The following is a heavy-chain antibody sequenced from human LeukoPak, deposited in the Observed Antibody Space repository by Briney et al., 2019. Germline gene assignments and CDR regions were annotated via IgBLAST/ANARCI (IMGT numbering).Heavy chain of an antibody. CDR3: ARDRLLEDRDYSYYYYMDV. CDR2: ISGSGGST. CDR1: GFTFSSYA. D-gene: IGHD1-1*01. Sequence: GGSLRLSCAASGFTFSSYAMSWVRQAPGKGLEWVSAISGSGGSTYYADSVKGRFTISRDNSKNTLYLQMNSLRAEDTAVYHCARDRLLEDRDYSYYYYMDVWGKGTTVTVSS. J-gene: IGHJ6*03. V-gene: IGHV3-23*01.